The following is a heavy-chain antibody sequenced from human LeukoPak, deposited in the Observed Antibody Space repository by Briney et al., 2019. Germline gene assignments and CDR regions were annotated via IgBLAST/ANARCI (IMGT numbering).Heavy chain of an antibody. V-gene: IGHV3-30*18. CDR2: ISYDGSNK. CDR3: AKGGTFDP. D-gene: IGHD1-1*01. J-gene: IGHJ5*02. Sequence: GRSLRLSCAASGFTFSSYGMHWVRQAPGKGLEWVAVISYDGSNKYYADSVKGRFTISRDDSKNTLYLQMNSLRAEDTAVYYCAKGGTFDPWGQGTLVTVSS. CDR1: GFTFSSYG.